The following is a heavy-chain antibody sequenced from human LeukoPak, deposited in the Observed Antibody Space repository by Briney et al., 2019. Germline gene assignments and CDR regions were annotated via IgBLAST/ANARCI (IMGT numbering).Heavy chain of an antibody. CDR3: ARVDSSGWSYYFDY. Sequence: PGGALRLSCAASGFTFSSYEMNWVRQAPGKGLEWVSYISSSGSTIYYADSVKGRFTISRDNAKNSLHLQMNSLRAEDTAVYYCARVDSSGWSYYFDYWGQGTLVTVSS. CDR2: ISSSGSTI. J-gene: IGHJ4*02. CDR1: GFTFSSYE. V-gene: IGHV3-48*03. D-gene: IGHD6-19*01.